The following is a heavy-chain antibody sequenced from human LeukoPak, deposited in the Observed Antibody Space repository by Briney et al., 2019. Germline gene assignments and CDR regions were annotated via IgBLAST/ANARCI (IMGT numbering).Heavy chain of an antibody. CDR3: ARVRDDYFFDY. V-gene: IGHV4-31*03. CDR1: GDSLSTSGYY. Sequence: SETLSLTCTVSGDSLSTSGYYWSWIRQHPGMGLEWIAYIHYIGNTYYHPSLESRVTMSVDTSSNQFSLNVASVTAADTAIYYCARVRDDYFFDYWGQGILVTVSS. J-gene: IGHJ4*02. CDR2: IHYIGNT. D-gene: IGHD3-3*01.